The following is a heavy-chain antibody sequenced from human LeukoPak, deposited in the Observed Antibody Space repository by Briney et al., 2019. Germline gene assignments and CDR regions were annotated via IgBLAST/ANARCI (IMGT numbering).Heavy chain of an antibody. J-gene: IGHJ4*02. CDR2: INQDGSAK. CDR3: AGALRYFDWLRDFDY. CDR1: GFMFTSYW. Sequence: GGSLRLSCAASGFMFTSYWMSWVRQAPGKGLEWVANINQDGSAKYYVDSVKGRFTISRDNAKNSLYLQMNSLRAEDTAVYYCAGALRYFDWLRDFDYWGQGTLVTVSS. D-gene: IGHD3-9*01. V-gene: IGHV3-7*01.